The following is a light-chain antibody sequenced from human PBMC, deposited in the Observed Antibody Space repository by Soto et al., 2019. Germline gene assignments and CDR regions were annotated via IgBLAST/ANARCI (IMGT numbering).Light chain of an antibody. Sequence: QSALTQPASVSGSPGQSFTISCSGTSSDVGGYNYVSWYQQHPGKAPKLMIYDVSNRPSGVSNRFSGSKSGNTASLTISGLQAKDEADYYSSSYTSSSPPVVFGGGTKLTVL. J-gene: IGLJ2*01. CDR2: DVS. V-gene: IGLV2-14*01. CDR1: SSDVGGYNY. CDR3: SSYTSSSPPVV.